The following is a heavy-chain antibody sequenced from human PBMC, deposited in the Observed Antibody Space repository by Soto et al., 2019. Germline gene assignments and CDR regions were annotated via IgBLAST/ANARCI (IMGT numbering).Heavy chain of an antibody. CDR3: WRKDWKYYLMAINF. CDR1: GGSLSSSSYY. V-gene: IGHV4-39*01. Sequence: QLHLQESGPGLVKPSETLSLTCSVSGGSLSSSSYYWAWIRQPPGKGLEWIGTIYYNGNTYYNPSLKSRVTIALDTSQNEISPKVSSVTATETAVYYCWRKDWKYYLMAINFWGQGTLATVSS. CDR2: IYYNGNT. J-gene: IGHJ4*02. D-gene: IGHD2-8*01.